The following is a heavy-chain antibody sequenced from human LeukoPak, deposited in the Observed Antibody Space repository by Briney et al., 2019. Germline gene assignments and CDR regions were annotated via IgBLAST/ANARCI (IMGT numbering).Heavy chain of an antibody. J-gene: IGHJ4*02. CDR3: ARERDYGGNSVY. CDR1: GFTFSSYW. Sequence: GGSLRLSCAASGFTFSSYWMHWVRQTPGKGLVWVSRINSGGTSTSYADSVKGRFTLSRDDATNTLYLQMNSLRAEDTAVYYCARERDYGGNSVYWGQGTLVTVSS. D-gene: IGHD4-23*01. V-gene: IGHV3-74*01. CDR2: INSGGTST.